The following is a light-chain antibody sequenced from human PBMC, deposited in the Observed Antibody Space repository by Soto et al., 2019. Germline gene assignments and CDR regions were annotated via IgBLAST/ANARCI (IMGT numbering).Light chain of an antibody. V-gene: IGLV2-14*03. J-gene: IGLJ1*01. Sequence: QSVLTQPAYVSGSPGQSITISCTGTSSDVGGYNYVSWYQHHPGKAPKLMIYDVSNRPSGVSNRFSGSKSGNTASLTISGLQAEDEADYYCNSYTSSTPPYVFGTGTKLTVL. CDR2: DVS. CDR3: NSYTSSTPPYV. CDR1: SSDVGGYNY.